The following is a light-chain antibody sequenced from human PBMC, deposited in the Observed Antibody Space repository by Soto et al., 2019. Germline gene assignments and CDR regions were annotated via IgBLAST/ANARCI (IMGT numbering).Light chain of an antibody. J-gene: IGKJ4*01. Sequence: DIQMTQSPFSLSASVGDRVTITCRASQDINNYLAWYQRKPGKVPRLLIYAASTLQSGVPSRFSGSGSGTDFTLTISSLQPEDVATYYCQKYNSAVDTFGGGTKVDIK. V-gene: IGKV1-27*01. CDR2: AAS. CDR3: QKYNSAVDT. CDR1: QDINNY.